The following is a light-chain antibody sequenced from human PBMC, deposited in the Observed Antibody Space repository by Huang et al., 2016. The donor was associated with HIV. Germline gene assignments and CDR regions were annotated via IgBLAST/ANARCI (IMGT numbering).Light chain of an antibody. J-gene: IGKJ1*01. CDR1: QSSSSW. Sequence: DIQMTQSPSTLSASVGDRVTITCRASQSSSSWLAWYQQKPGKAPKLLIYKASSLESGVPSRFSGSGSGTEFTLTISSLQPDDFATYYCQQYNSYSVTFGQGTKVEIK. CDR2: KAS. CDR3: QQYNSYSVT. V-gene: IGKV1-5*03.